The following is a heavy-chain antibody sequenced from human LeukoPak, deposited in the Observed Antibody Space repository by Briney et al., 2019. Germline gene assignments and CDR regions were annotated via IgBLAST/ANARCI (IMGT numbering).Heavy chain of an antibody. D-gene: IGHD6-19*01. Sequence: GGSLRLSCAASGFTFSSYAMNWVRQAPGKGLEWVSVISSSGGTTYYSDSVKGRFIISRDNSKNTLYLQMNSLRAEDTAVYYCAKAGIAVPATPEYCGQGTLVTVSS. CDR1: GFTFSSYA. J-gene: IGHJ4*02. V-gene: IGHV3-23*01. CDR3: AKAGIAVPATPEY. CDR2: ISSSGGTT.